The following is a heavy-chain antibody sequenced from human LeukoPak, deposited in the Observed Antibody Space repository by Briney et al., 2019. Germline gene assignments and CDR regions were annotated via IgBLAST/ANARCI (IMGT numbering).Heavy chain of an antibody. CDR1: GFTFSSYA. Sequence: PGGSLRLSCAASGFTFSSYAMHWVRQAPGKGLEWVAVISYDGSNKYYADSVKGRFTISRDNSKNTLYLQMNSLRAEDTAVYYCAREHYYYDSSGYLPDFDYWGQGTLVTVSS. D-gene: IGHD3-22*01. CDR2: ISYDGSNK. CDR3: AREHYYYDSSGYLPDFDY. J-gene: IGHJ4*02. V-gene: IGHV3-30-3*01.